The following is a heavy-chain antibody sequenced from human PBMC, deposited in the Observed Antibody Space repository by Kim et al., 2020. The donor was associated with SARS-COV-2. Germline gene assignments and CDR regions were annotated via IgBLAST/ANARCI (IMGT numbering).Heavy chain of an antibody. CDR2: IIPILGIA. CDR3: ARQVDGYCSSTSCQGFDY. D-gene: IGHD2-2*03. J-gene: IGHJ4*02. Sequence: SVKVSCKASGGTFSSYAISWVRQAPGQGLEWMGRIIPILGIANYAQKFQGRVTITADKSTSTAYMELSSLRSEDTAVYYCARQVDGYCSSTSCQGFDYWGQGTLVTVSS. CDR1: GGTFSSYA. V-gene: IGHV1-69*04.